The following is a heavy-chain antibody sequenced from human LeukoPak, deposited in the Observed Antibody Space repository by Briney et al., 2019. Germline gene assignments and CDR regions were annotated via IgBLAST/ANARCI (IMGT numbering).Heavy chain of an antibody. CDR1: GFTFSSYG. CDR2: ISYDGSNK. J-gene: IGHJ4*02. V-gene: IGHV3-30*18. CDR3: AKDGTNYDYVWGVPSPEYYFDY. D-gene: IGHD3-16*01. Sequence: GGSLRRSCAASGFTFSSYGMHWVRQAPGKGLEWVAVISYDGSNKYYADSVKGRFTISRDNSKNTLYLQMNSLRAEDTAVYYCAKDGTNYDYVWGVPSPEYYFDYWGQGTLVTVSS.